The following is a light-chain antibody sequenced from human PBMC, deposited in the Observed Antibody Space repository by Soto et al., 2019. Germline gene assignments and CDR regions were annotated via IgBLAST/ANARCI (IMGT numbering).Light chain of an antibody. Sequence: QSALTQPPSASGSPGQSVTIACTGTSSDVGSCKYVSWHQQHPGKAPKLIIYEVIKRPSGVPDRFSGSKSGNTASLTVSGLQAEDEADYYCSSYADSNNVEVLFGGGTKLTVL. CDR3: SSYADSNNVEVL. CDR1: SSDVGSCKY. V-gene: IGLV2-8*01. CDR2: EVI. J-gene: IGLJ2*01.